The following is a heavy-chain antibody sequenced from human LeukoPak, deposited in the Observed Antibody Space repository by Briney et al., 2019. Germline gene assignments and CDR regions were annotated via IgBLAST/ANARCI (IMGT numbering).Heavy chain of an antibody. CDR2: ISGSGGST. J-gene: IGHJ4*02. CDR1: GFTFSSYS. CDR3: AKLASIVLVTATQYDFDY. V-gene: IGHV3-23*01. D-gene: IGHD2-21*02. Sequence: GGSLRLSCAASGFTFSSYSMNWVRQAPGKGLEWVSAISGSGGSTYYADSVKGRFTISRDNSKNTLYLQMNSLRAEDTAVYYCAKLASIVLVTATQYDFDYWGQGTLVTVSS.